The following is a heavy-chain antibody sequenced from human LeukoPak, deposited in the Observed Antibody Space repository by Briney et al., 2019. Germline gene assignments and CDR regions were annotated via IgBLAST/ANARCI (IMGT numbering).Heavy chain of an antibody. V-gene: IGHV4-34*01. CDR1: GGSFSGYY. CDR3: ARGRVGVLWSKRVFDY. J-gene: IGHJ4*02. D-gene: IGHD3-10*01. CDR2: INHSGST. Sequence: SETLSLTCAVYGGSFSGYYRSWIRQPPGKGLEWIGEINHSGSTNYNPSLKSRVTISVDTSKNQFSLKLSSVTAADTAVYYCARGRVGVLWSKRVFDYWGQGTLVTVSS.